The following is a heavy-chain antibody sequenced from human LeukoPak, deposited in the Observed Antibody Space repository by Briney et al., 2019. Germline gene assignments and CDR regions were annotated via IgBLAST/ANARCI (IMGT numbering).Heavy chain of an antibody. Sequence: PSETLSLTCAVYGGSFSGYYWSWIRQSPGKGLEWIGETYHSGSTNYNPSLKSRVTISLDTSKNQFSLKLSSVTAADTAVYYCAKDRCSNGVGCYYYYMDVWGKGTTVTISS. V-gene: IGHV4-34*01. CDR2: TYHSGST. D-gene: IGHD2-8*01. J-gene: IGHJ6*03. CDR1: GGSFSGYY. CDR3: AKDRCSNGVGCYYYYMDV.